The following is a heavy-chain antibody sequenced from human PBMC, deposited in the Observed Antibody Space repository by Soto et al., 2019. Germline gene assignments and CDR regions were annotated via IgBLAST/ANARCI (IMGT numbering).Heavy chain of an antibody. Sequence: SVKVSCKASGGTFSSYAISWVRQAPGQGLEWMGGIIPIFGTANYAQKFQGRVTITADESTSTAYMELSSLRSEDTAVYYCAIDLSYDFWSGYSYTTQGNRLDPWGQGTLVTVSS. J-gene: IGHJ5*02. CDR3: AIDLSYDFWSGYSYTTQGNRLDP. CDR1: GGTFSSYA. D-gene: IGHD3-3*01. CDR2: IIPIFGTA. V-gene: IGHV1-69*13.